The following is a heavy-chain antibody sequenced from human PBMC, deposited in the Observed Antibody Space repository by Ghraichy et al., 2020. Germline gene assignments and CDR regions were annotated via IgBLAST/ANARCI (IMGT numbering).Heavy chain of an antibody. CDR3: AKRTVVVVAAHSPFDY. J-gene: IGHJ4*02. CDR2: ISGSGGST. V-gene: IGHV3-23*01. Sequence: SCAASGFTFSSYAMSWVRQAPGKGLEWVSAISGSGGSTYYADSVKGRFTISRDNSKNTLYLQMNSLRAEDTAVYYCAKRTVVVVAAHSPFDYWGQGTLVTVSS. D-gene: IGHD2-15*01. CDR1: GFTFSSYA.